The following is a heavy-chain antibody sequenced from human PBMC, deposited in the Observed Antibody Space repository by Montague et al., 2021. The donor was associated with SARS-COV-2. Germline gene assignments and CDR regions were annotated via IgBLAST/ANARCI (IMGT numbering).Heavy chain of an antibody. CDR3: ARDLNDYVWGSYRYFDY. D-gene: IGHD3-16*02. CDR1: GFTFSSYR. Sequence: SLRLSCAASGFTFSSYRMNWVRQAPGKGLEWVSSISSSSSYIYYADSVKGRFTISRDNAKNSLYLQMNSLRAEDTAVYYCARDLNDYVWGSYRYFDYWGQGTLVTVSS. CDR2: ISSSSSYI. J-gene: IGHJ4*02. V-gene: IGHV3-21*04.